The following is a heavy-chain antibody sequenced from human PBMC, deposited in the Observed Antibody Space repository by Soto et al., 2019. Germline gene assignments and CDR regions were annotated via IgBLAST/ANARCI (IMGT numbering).Heavy chain of an antibody. CDR3: ARGSGWYFGWFDP. V-gene: IGHV1-3*01. CDR1: GYTFTSYA. J-gene: IGHJ5*02. Sequence: VSCKASGYTFTSYAMHWVRQAPGQRLEWMGWINAGNGNTKYSQKFQGRVTITRDTSASTAYMELSSLRSEDTAVYYCARGSGWYFGWFDPWGQGTLVTVSS. CDR2: INAGNGNT. D-gene: IGHD6-19*01.